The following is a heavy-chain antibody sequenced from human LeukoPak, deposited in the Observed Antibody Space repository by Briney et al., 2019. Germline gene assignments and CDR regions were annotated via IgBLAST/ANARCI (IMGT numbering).Heavy chain of an antibody. Sequence: SETLSLTCTVSGGSISSYYWSWIRQPAGKGLEWIGRIYTSGSTNYNPSLKSRVTMSVDTSKNQFSLKLSSVTAADTAVYYCARAGYSSSWSNFDYWGQGTLVTVSS. J-gene: IGHJ4*02. CDR3: ARAGYSSSWSNFDY. D-gene: IGHD6-13*01. V-gene: IGHV4-4*07. CDR2: IYTSGST. CDR1: GGSISSYY.